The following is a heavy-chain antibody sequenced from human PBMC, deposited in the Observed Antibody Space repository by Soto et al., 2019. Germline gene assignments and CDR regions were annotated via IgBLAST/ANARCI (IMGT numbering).Heavy chain of an antibody. CDR2: IYLGDDR. J-gene: IGHJ3*02. D-gene: IGHD3-16*01. V-gene: IGHV2-5*02. CDR3: AHIMITWGGVRAIDAFDM. Sequence: FGPSVVNPTQTLPLTRLFSWFSLSTSRVGVAWIPQPPGKALEGLSIIYLGDDRRYSPSLKTRLAITKDTSKNQLVLTMTNLDPGDTATFYCAHIMITWGGVRAIDAFDMWGQGTMVTVSS. CDR1: WFSLSTSRVG.